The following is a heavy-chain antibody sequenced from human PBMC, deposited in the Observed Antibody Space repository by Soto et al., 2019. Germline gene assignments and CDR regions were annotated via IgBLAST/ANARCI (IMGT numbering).Heavy chain of an antibody. CDR3: ARVSSSWYKDYFDY. CDR2: IIPIFGTT. Sequence: QVQLVQSGAEVKMPGSSVKVSCKASGGTFRNYAISWVRQAPGQGLEWMGGIIPIFGTTNYAQRFQGRVTITADESTSTAYMELSSLRSEDTAVYYCARVSSSWYKDYFDYWGQGTLVTVSS. D-gene: IGHD6-13*01. CDR1: GGTFRNYA. J-gene: IGHJ4*02. V-gene: IGHV1-69*12.